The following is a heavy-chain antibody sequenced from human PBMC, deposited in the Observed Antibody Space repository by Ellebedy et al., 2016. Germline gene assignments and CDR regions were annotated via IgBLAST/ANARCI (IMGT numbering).Heavy chain of an antibody. CDR3: ARDPEGSSSANFDY. D-gene: IGHD6-6*01. V-gene: IGHV1-8*01. CDR2: MNPNSGNT. J-gene: IGHJ4*02. CDR1: GYTFTSYD. Sequence: ASVKVSXXASGYTFTSYDINWVRQATGQGLEWMGWMNPNSGNTGYAQKFQGRVTMTRDTSISTAYMELSRLRSDDTAVYYCARDPEGSSSANFDYWGQGTLVTVSS.